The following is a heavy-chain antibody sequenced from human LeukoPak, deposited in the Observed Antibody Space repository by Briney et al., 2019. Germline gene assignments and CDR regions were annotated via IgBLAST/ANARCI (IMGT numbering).Heavy chain of an antibody. J-gene: IGHJ5*02. Sequence: SETLSLTCTFSGDPIRSSHWSWIRQPPGKGLEWVGYTNYNGGTNYNPSLKSRVTISIDSSKNQFSLQLRSVTAADTAVYFCARTLNWLDPWGQGTLVTVSS. CDR1: GDPIRSSH. CDR2: TNYNGGT. CDR3: ARTLNWLDP. V-gene: IGHV4-59*01.